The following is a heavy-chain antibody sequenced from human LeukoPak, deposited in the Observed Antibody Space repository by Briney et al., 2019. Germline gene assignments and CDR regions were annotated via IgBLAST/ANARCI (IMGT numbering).Heavy chain of an antibody. J-gene: IGHJ6*04. CDR1: GLTFSSYA. Sequence: GGSLRLSCAASGLTFSSYAMSWVRQAPGKGLEWVSAMSGSGGRTYYADSVKGRFTISRDNAKNSLYLQMNSLRAEDTAVYYCAELGITMIGGVWGKGTTVTISS. CDR2: MSGSGGRT. V-gene: IGHV3-23*01. CDR3: AELGITMIGGV. D-gene: IGHD3-10*02.